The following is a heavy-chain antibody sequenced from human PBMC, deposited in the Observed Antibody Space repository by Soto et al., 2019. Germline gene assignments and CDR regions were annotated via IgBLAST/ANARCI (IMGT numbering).Heavy chain of an antibody. CDR2: IYYSGST. D-gene: IGHD3-22*01. CDR3: ARQDSSGYYPYYYYYGMDV. J-gene: IGHJ6*02. V-gene: IGHV4-39*01. Sequence: GWIRQPPGKGLEWIGSIYYSGSTYYNPSLKSRVTISVDTSKNQFSLKLSSVTAADTAVYYCARQDSSGYYPYYYYYGMDVWGQGTTVTVSS.